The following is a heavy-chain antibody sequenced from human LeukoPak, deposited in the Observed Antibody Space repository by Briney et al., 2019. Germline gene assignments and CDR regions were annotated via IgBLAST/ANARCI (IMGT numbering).Heavy chain of an antibody. CDR3: ARSYYYDSSGSLFDY. CDR2: ISAYNGNT. V-gene: IGHV1-18*01. D-gene: IGHD3-22*01. Sequence: ASVKVSCKASGYTFTSYGISWVRQAPGQGLEWMGWISAYNGNTNYAQKLQGRVTMTTDTSTSTAYMELRSLRSDDTAVYYCARSYYYDSSGSLFDYWGQGTLVTVSS. J-gene: IGHJ4*02. CDR1: GYTFTSYG.